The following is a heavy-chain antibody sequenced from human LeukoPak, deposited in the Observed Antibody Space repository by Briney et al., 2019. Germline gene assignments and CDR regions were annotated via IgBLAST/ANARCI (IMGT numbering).Heavy chain of an antibody. V-gene: IGHV2-5*02. CDR3: ARTKATNYYDSSGYRDY. D-gene: IGHD3-22*01. Sequence: ESGPTLVKPTQTLTLTCTFSEFSLSTSGVGVGWIRQPPGKALEWLALIYWDDDKRYSPSLKSRLTITKDTSKNQVVLTMTNMDPVDTATYYCARTKATNYYDSSGYRDYWGQGTLVTVSS. CDR2: IYWDDDK. CDR1: EFSLSTSGVG. J-gene: IGHJ4*02.